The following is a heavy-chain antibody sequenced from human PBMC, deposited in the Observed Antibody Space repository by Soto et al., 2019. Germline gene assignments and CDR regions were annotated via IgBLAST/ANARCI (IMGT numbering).Heavy chain of an antibody. CDR2: INPNGGNT. D-gene: IGHD4-4*01. CDR3: YRAAWTTVANRLNDVFDV. CDR1: GYTFTNYY. Sequence: QVQLVQSGAEVKKPGASVRVSCKASGYTFTNYYIDWVRQAPGQGLEWMGIINPNGGNTTYVQKFQGRVTMTRDTATSTVYMELCSLRSEDTAVYDCYRAAWTTVANRLNDVFDVWGQGTMVTGSS. J-gene: IGHJ3*01. V-gene: IGHV1-46*03.